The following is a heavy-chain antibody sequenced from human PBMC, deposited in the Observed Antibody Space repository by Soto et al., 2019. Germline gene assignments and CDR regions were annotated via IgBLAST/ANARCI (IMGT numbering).Heavy chain of an antibody. CDR1: GFTFSDYY. Sequence: QVQLVESGGGLVKPGGSLRLSCAASGFTFSDYYMSWIRQAPGKGLDWVSYISSSGSTIYYADSVKGRFTVSRDNAKNTLYLQMNRLRAEDTAMYYCARDRMYSSSWYSYWGQGTLVTVSS. V-gene: IGHV3-11*01. J-gene: IGHJ4*02. CDR2: ISSSGSTI. D-gene: IGHD6-13*01. CDR3: ARDRMYSSSWYSY.